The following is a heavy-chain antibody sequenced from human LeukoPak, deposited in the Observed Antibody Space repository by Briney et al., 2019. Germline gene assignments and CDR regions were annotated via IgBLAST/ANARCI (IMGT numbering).Heavy chain of an antibody. V-gene: IGHV5-51*01. CDR3: ARQGAGASYYDPTGLPRGAFDS. D-gene: IGHD3-22*01. CDR2: ILPGDSDT. J-gene: IGHJ3*02. CDR1: GYIFTNYW. Sequence: GESLKISCRASGYIFTNYWIAWVRWMPGEGLQWMGIILPGDSDTRYSPSFRGQVTISAETSTRTAYLQWTSLRASDSAIYYCARQGAGASYYDPTGLPRGAFDSWGQGTTVTVSS.